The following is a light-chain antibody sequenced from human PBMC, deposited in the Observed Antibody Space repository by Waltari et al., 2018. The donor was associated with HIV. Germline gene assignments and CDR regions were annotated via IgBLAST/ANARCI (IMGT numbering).Light chain of an antibody. J-gene: IGLJ3*02. Sequence: QSALTQPASVSGSPGQSITISCTGTSSDVGDYAYVSWYQQHPGKAPKLMIYEVTNRPSGVSNRFSGSKSGNTASLTISGLQAEDEADYYCSSYSTSYTRVFGGGTKLTVL. CDR1: SSDVGDYAY. CDR2: EVT. V-gene: IGLV2-14*01. CDR3: SSYSTSYTRV.